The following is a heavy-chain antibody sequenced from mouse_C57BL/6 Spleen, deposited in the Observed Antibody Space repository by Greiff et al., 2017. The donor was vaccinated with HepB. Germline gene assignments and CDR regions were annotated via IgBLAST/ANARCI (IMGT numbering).Heavy chain of an antibody. D-gene: IGHD4-1*02. CDR1: GFTFSDYG. CDR3: ASNWGYYAMDY. J-gene: IGHJ4*01. CDR2: ISSGSSTI. V-gene: IGHV5-17*01. Sequence: EVQGVESGGGLVKPGGSLKLSCAASGFTFSDYGMHWVRQAPEKGLEWVAYISSGSSTIYYADTVKGRFTISRDNAKNTLFLQMTSLRSEDTAMYYCASNWGYYAMDYWGQGTSVTVSS.